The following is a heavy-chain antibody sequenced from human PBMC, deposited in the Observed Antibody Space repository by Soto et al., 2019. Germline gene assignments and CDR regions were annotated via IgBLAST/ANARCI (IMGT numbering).Heavy chain of an antibody. D-gene: IGHD1-1*01. V-gene: IGHV4-4*07. J-gene: IGHJ5*02. CDR3: VRDGTKTLRDWFDP. Sequence: TLSLTCTVSGASISGFYWSWIRKSAGRGLEWIGRIYATGTTDYNPSLKSRVMMSVDTSKKQFSLKLRSVTAADTAVYYCVRDGTKTLRDWFDPWGQGISVTVSS. CDR2: IYATGTT. CDR1: GASISGFY.